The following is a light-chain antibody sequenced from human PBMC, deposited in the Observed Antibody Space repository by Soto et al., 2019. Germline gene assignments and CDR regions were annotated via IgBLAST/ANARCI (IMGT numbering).Light chain of an antibody. Sequence: QSALTQPASVSGSPGQSITISCTGTSSDVGSYNYVSWFQQHPGKAPKLMIYDVTNRPSGVSNRFSGSKSGNTASLTISGLQAEDEADYYCSSYTSSITLVVFGGGTKVTVL. CDR3: SSYTSSITLVV. J-gene: IGLJ3*02. V-gene: IGLV2-14*03. CDR1: SSDVGSYNY. CDR2: DVT.